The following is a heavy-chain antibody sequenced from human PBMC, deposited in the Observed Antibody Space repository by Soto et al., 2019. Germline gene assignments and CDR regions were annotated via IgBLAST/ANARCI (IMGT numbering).Heavy chain of an antibody. D-gene: IGHD6-19*01. J-gene: IGHJ6*02. CDR1: GGSISDNDYY. CDR3: AIDWERGMQQWLGHYYGMDV. Sequence: ETLSLTCTVSGGSISDNDYYWNWIRQAPGKGLEWVSSISSSSSYIYYTDSVKGRFTISRDNAKNSLYLQMNSLRAEDTAVYYCAIDWERGMQQWLGHYYGMDVWGQGTTVTVSS. CDR2: ISSSSSYI. V-gene: IGHV3-21*01.